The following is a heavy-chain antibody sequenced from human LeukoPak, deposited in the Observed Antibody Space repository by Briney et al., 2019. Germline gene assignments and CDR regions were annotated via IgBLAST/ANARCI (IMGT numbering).Heavy chain of an antibody. J-gene: IGHJ6*02. V-gene: IGHV3-48*02. Sequence: GGSLRLSCAASGFTFSSYWMNWVRQAPGKGLEWVSYISGSSNTMYYADSVKGRFTISRDNAKNSLYLQMNSLRDEDTAVYYCARDVRGVIISGYYSYGMDVWGQGTTVTVSS. CDR2: ISGSSNTM. CDR3: ARDVRGVIISGYYSYGMDV. D-gene: IGHD3-10*02. CDR1: GFTFSSYW.